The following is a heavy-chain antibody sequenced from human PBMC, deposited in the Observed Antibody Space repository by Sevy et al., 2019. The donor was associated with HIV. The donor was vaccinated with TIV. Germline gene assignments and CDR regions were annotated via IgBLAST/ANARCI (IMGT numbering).Heavy chain of an antibody. V-gene: IGHV4-39*01. J-gene: IGHJ5*02. CDR1: GGSISSSSYY. CDR2: IYYSGSN. D-gene: IGHD2-15*01. CDR3: ARLFCSGGSCYSGIWYWFDP. Sequence: SETLSLTCTVSGGSISSSSYYWGWIRQPPGKGLEWIGSIYYSGSNYYNPSLKSRVTISVDTSKNQFSLKLSSVTAADTAVYYCARLFCSGGSCYSGIWYWFDPWGQGTLVTVSS.